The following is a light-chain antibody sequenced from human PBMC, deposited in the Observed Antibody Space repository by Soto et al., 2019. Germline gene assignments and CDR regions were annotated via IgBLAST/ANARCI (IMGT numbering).Light chain of an antibody. V-gene: IGLV2-14*01. CDR3: SSFTSSYTFV. Sequence: ALTQPASVSGSPGQSIAISCTGTSSDVGGYKYVSWYQQHPGKAPKLLISEVSNRPSGVSDRFSGSKSGNTASLTISGLQAEDEADYYCSSFTSSYTFVFGSGTKLTVL. J-gene: IGLJ1*01. CDR1: SSDVGGYKY. CDR2: EVS.